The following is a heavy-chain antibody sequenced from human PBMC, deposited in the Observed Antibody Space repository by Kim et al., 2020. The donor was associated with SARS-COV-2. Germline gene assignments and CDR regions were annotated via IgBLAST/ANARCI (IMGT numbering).Heavy chain of an antibody. CDR1: GFTFSSYE. Sequence: GGSLRLSCAASGFTFSSYEMNWVRQAPGKGLEWVSYISSSGSTIYYADSVKGRFTISRDNAKNSLYLQMNSLRAEDTAVYYCARFPGVVVVAAVGMDVWGQGTTVTVSS. J-gene: IGHJ6*02. V-gene: IGHV3-48*03. CDR2: ISSSGSTI. D-gene: IGHD2-15*01. CDR3: ARFPGVVVVAAVGMDV.